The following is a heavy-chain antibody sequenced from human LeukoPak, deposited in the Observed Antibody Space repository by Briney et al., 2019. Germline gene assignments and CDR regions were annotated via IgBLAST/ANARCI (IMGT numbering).Heavy chain of an antibody. CDR1: GGSFSGYY. CDR3: ARDLRVFPDY. D-gene: IGHD2-21*01. J-gene: IGHJ4*02. V-gene: IGHV4-34*01. Sequence: NPSETLSLTCAVYGGSFSGYYWSWIRQPPGKGLEWIGEINHSGSTNYNPSLKSRVTISVDTSKNQFSLKLSSVTAADTAVYYCARDLRVFPDYWGQGTPVTVSS. CDR2: INHSGST.